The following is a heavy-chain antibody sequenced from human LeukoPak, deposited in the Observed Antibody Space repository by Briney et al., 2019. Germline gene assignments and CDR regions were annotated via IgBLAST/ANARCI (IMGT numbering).Heavy chain of an antibody. J-gene: IGHJ4*02. V-gene: IGHV1-2*02. CDR2: INPNSGGT. CDR3: ARDRNYYYDSSGRYFDY. CDR1: GYTFTGYY. Sequence: ASVKVSCKASGYTFTGYYMHWVRQAPGQGLEWMGWINPNSGGTNYAQKFQGRVTMTRDTSISTAYMELSRLRSDDTAVYYCARDRNYYYDSSGRYFDYWGQGTLVTVSS. D-gene: IGHD3-22*01.